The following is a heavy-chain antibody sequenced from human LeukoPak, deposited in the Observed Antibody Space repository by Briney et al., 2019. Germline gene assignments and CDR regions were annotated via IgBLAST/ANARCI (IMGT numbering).Heavy chain of an antibody. CDR1: GYTFTGYY. CDR3: AGTAAGTSPYYYYMDV. J-gene: IGHJ6*03. CDR2: INPNSGGT. Sequence: ASVKVSCKASGYTFTGYYMHWVRQAPGQGLEWMGWINPNSGGTNYAQKFQGRVTMTRDTSISTAYMELSSLRSEDTAVYYCAGTAAGTSPYYYYMDVWGKGTTVTVSS. D-gene: IGHD6-13*01. V-gene: IGHV1-2*02.